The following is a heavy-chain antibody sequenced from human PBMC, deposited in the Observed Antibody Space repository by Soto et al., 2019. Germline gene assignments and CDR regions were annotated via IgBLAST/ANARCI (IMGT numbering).Heavy chain of an antibody. D-gene: IGHD3-10*01. Sequence: QVQLVQSGAEVKRPGSSVKVSCKASGRTFNNYAINWVRQAPGHGLEWMGDISPMFGKANYAQKFQGRVKITADDSTATAYLELSSLRSEDTALYYCAREVEVHTPVFGFWGQGSLVTVSS. CDR3: AREVEVHTPVFGF. J-gene: IGHJ4*02. CDR1: GRTFNNYA. V-gene: IGHV1-69*01. CDR2: ISPMFGKA.